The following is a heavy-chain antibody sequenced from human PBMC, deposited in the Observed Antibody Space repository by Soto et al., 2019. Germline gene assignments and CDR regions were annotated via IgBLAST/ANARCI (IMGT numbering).Heavy chain of an antibody. D-gene: IGHD3-9*01. J-gene: IGHJ3*02. CDR3: VRERLDILTGPEVFDI. CDR2: INPNSGGT. V-gene: IGHV1-2*04. CDR1: GYTFTGYY. Sequence: ASVKVSCKASGYTFTGYYMHWVRQAPGQGLEWMGWINPNSGGTNYAQKFQGWVTMTRDTSISTAYMELSRLRSDDTAVYFCVRERLDILTGPEVFDIWGQGRMVTVSS.